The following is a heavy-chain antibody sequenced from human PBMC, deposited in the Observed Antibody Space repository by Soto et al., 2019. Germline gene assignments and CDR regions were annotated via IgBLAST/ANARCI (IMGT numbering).Heavy chain of an antibody. D-gene: IGHD3-16*01. Sequence: PSETLSLTCTVSGDSVRNQYWSWIRRPPGRGLEWIGYIYRSGSTKYNPSLKSRLTISVDTSKNQFSLKLSSVTAADTAVYYCARKLDYGPMDVWGKGTTVTV. CDR1: GDSVRNQY. J-gene: IGHJ6*03. CDR3: ARKLDYGPMDV. V-gene: IGHV4-4*09. CDR2: IYRSGST.